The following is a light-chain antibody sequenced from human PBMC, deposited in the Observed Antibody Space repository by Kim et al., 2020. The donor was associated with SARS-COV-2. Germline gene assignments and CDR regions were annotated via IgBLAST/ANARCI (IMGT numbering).Light chain of an antibody. CDR3: QHYYNWPSYT. J-gene: IGKJ2*01. V-gene: IGKV3-15*01. Sequence: EVVLTQSPATLSVSPGERATLSCRANQNVNSKLAWYQQKPGQAPRLLISGAFTRATGTPARFSGSGSGTEFTLTISSLQSEDFGVYYCQHYYNWPSYTFGQGTKLEI. CDR2: GAF. CDR1: QNVNSK.